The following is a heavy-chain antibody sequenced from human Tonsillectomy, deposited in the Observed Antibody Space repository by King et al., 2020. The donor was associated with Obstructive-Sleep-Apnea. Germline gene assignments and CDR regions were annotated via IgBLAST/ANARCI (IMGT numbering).Heavy chain of an antibody. J-gene: IGHJ5*02. CDR3: AGVGGPYGDYGVFRFDP. V-gene: IGHV3-7*03. D-gene: IGHD4-17*01. CDR2: INEGGGER. Sequence: VQLVESGGGVVQPGGSLRLSCAASGFTFSSYWMGWVRQAPGKGLEWVANINEGGGERNYVDSVKGRFTISRDNAKNLLFLQMNSLRAEDTAVYYCAGVGGPYGDYGVFRFDPWGQETLVTVSS. CDR1: GFTFSSYW.